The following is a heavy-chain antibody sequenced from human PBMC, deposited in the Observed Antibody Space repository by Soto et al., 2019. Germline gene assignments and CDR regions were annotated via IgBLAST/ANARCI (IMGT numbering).Heavy chain of an antibody. Sequence: QVQLVESGGGVVQPGRSLRLSCAASGFSFSSYAMHWVRQAPGKGLEWVAVISYDGTNKFYADSVKGRFTISRDNSKNSLYLQMNSLRAEDTAVYYCARGGFYDSSSYHLDYWGQGTLVTVSS. CDR3: ARGGFYDSSSYHLDY. V-gene: IGHV3-30-3*01. D-gene: IGHD3-22*01. CDR1: GFSFSSYA. CDR2: ISYDGTNK. J-gene: IGHJ4*02.